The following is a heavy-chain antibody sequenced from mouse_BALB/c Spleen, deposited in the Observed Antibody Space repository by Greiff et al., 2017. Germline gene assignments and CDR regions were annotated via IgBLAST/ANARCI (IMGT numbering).Heavy chain of an antibody. CDR1: GYTFTDYN. CDR3: ARYGSLYYAMDY. CDR2: IYPYNGGT. Sequence: VQLKESGPELVKPGASVKISCKASGYTFTDYNMHWVKQSHGKSLEWIGYIYPYNGGTGYNQKFKSKATLTVDNSSSTAYMELRSLTSEDSAVYYCARYGSLYYAMDYWGQGTSVTVSS. J-gene: IGHJ4*01. V-gene: IGHV1S29*02. D-gene: IGHD1-1*01.